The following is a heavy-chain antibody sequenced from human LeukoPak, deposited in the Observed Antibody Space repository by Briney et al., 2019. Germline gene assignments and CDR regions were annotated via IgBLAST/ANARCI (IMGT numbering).Heavy chain of an antibody. CDR1: GGTFSSYA. D-gene: IGHD3-3*01. CDR2: ITPIFGTA. Sequence: ASVKVSCKASGGTFSSYAISWVRQAPGQGLEWMGGITPIFGTANYAQKFQGRVTITADESTSTAYMELSSLRSEDTAVYYCARDGIRRITIFGVVSSGFDYWGQGTLVTVSS. J-gene: IGHJ4*02. CDR3: ARDGIRRITIFGVVSSGFDY. V-gene: IGHV1-69*13.